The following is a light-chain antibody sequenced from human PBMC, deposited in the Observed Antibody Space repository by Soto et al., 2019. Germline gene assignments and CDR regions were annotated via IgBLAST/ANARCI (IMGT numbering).Light chain of an antibody. CDR3: SSFTSSNTVL. CDR2: NVS. V-gene: IGLV2-14*01. Sequence: QSALTQPASVSGSPRQSITISCTGTSSDVGGYNYVSWYQQHPGKAPKLIIYNVSNRPSGVSNRFSGSKSGNTASLTISGLQAEDEGHYYCSSFTSSNTVLFGGGTKLTVL. CDR1: SSDVGGYNY. J-gene: IGLJ2*01.